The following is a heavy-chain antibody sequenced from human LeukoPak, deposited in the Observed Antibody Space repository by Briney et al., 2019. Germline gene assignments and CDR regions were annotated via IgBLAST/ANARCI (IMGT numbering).Heavy chain of an antibody. D-gene: IGHD3-22*01. CDR2: ISYDGSNK. Sequence: PGGSLRLSCAASGFTFSNYAMHWVRQAPGKGLEWVAVISYDGSNKYYADSVKGRFTISRDNSKNTLYLQMNSLRAEDTAVYYCARAITMIVDIDYWGQGTLVTVSS. J-gene: IGHJ4*02. CDR3: ARAITMIVDIDY. V-gene: IGHV3-30*01. CDR1: GFTFSNYA.